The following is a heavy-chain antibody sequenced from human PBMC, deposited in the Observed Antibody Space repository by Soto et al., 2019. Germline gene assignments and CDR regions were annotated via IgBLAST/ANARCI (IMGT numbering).Heavy chain of an antibody. J-gene: IGHJ4*02. D-gene: IGHD3-3*01. CDR3: PRDGDFWSGYRFAY. V-gene: IGHV4-38-2*02. CDR1: GYSISSGYY. Sequence: SETLSLTCAVSGYSISSGYYWGWIRQPPGKGLEWIGSIYHSGSTYYNPSLKSRVTISVDTSKNQFSLKLSSVTAADTAVYYCPRDGDFWSGYRFAYWRQGTLVTVSS. CDR2: IYHSGST.